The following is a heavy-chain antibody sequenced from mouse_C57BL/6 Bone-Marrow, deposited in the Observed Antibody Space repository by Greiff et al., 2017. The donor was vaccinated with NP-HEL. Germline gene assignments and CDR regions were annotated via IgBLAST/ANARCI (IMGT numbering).Heavy chain of an antibody. D-gene: IGHD2-1*01. Sequence: VKLLQPGAELVKPGASVKLSCKASGYTFTSYWMQWVKQRPGQGLEWIGEIDPSDSYTNYNQKFKGKATLTVDTSSSTAYMQLSSLTSEDSAVYYCARDLLWSLYWYFDVWGTGTTVTVSS. CDR1: GYTFTSYW. CDR3: ARDLLWSLYWYFDV. J-gene: IGHJ1*03. CDR2: IDPSDSYT. V-gene: IGHV1-50*01.